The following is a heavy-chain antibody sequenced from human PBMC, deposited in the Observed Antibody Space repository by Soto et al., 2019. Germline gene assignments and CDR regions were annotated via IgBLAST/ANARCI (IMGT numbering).Heavy chain of an antibody. CDR3: AHRRNCYDSSGYAFHY. D-gene: IGHD3-22*01. Sequence: QITLKESGPPLVKPTQTLTLTCTFSGFSLSTSGVGVGWIRQPPGKALEWLALIYWDDDKRYSPSLKSRLTITNDTSKHQVVLTMTNMDPVDTATYYCAHRRNCYDSSGYAFHYWGQGTPVTVSS. CDR1: GFSLSTSGVG. J-gene: IGHJ4*02. V-gene: IGHV2-5*02. CDR2: IYWDDDK.